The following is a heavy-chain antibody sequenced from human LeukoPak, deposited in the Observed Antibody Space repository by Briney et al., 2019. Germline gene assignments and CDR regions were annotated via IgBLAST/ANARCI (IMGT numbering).Heavy chain of an antibody. CDR3: ARIRDGYNDAYDN. D-gene: IGHD5-24*01. J-gene: IGHJ3*02. CDR2: INPGGDNT. CDR1: GYTFTKSY. Sequence: ASVKVSCKASGYTFTKSYIHWVRQAPGQRLEWMGLINPGGDNTDYAQNFQGRLTMTSDTSARTVYMELSSLRSDDTAVYYCARIRDGYNDAYDNWGQGTLVTVTS. V-gene: IGHV1-46*01.